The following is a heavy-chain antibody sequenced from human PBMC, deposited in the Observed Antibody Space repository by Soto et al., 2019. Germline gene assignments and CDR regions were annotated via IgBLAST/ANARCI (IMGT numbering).Heavy chain of an antibody. J-gene: IGHJ4*02. Sequence: QVQLVQSGAEVKKPGASVKVSCKASGYTFASYAISWMRQAPGQGLEWMGWISAYNGNTNYAQKLQGRVTMTTDTTTSTAYMELMSLRSDEKPVYYCAIDPPPPDYWGQGTLVTVSS. CDR2: ISAYNGNT. CDR1: GYTFASYA. V-gene: IGHV1-18*01. CDR3: AIDPPPPDY.